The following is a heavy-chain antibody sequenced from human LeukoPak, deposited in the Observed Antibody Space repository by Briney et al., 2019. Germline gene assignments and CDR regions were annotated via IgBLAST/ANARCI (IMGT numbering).Heavy chain of an antibody. CDR2: TSGSGGST. J-gene: IGHJ3*02. D-gene: IGHD1-26*01. Sequence: GGSLRLSCAGSGFTFNNYAMTWVRQAPGKGLEWVSGTSGSGGSTYYADSVKGRFTISRDNSKNTLHLQMRSLRAEDTAVYYCATHRNREPWELLFAFDIWGQGTMVTVSS. V-gene: IGHV3-23*01. CDR1: GFTFNNYA. CDR3: ATHRNREPWELLFAFDI.